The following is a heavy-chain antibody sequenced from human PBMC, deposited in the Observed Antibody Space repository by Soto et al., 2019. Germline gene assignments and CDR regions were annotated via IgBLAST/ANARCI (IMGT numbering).Heavy chain of an antibody. D-gene: IGHD3-22*01. CDR3: ASRWYYDTQVATDY. V-gene: IGHV3-30-3*01. CDR2: ISYDGSNK. CDR1: GFAFSSYA. J-gene: IGHJ4*02. Sequence: GGSLRLSCAASGFAFSSYAMHWVRQAPGKGLEWVAVISYDGSNKYYADSVKGRFTISRDNSKNTLYLQMNSLRAEDTAVYYCASRWYYDTQVATDYWGEGTLVTVPQ.